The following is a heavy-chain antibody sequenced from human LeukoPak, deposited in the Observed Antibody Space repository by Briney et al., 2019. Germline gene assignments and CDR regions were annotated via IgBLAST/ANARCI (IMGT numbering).Heavy chain of an antibody. CDR3: ARQLRSYDILTGFYDTPTIDY. CDR1: GYSFTSYW. J-gene: IGHJ4*02. D-gene: IGHD3-9*01. V-gene: IGHV5-51*01. CDR2: IYPGDSDT. Sequence: GESLKISCKGSGYSFTSYWIGWVRQMPGKGLEWMGIIYPGDSDTRYSPSFQGQVAISADKSISTAYLQWSSLKASDTAMYYCARQLRSYDILTGFYDTPTIDYWGQGTLVTISS.